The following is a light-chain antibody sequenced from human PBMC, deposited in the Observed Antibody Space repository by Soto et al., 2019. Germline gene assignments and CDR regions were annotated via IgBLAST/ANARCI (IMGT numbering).Light chain of an antibody. J-gene: IGLJ2*01. V-gene: IGLV4-69*01. Sequence: QLVLTQSPSASASLGASVKLTCTLSSGHSNYAIACHQQQPEKGPRFLMKVNSDGSHIKGDGIPDHFSGSSSGAERYLTISSLQSEDEAVYYCQTWGTGVVFGGGTKLTVL. CDR2: VNSDGSH. CDR1: SGHSNYA. CDR3: QTWGTGVV.